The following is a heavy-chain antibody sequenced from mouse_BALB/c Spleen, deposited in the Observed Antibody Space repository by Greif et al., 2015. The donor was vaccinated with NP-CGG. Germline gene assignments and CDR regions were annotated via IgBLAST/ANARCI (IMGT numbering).Heavy chain of an antibody. Sequence: VQGVESGPGLVAPSQSLSITCTVSGFSLTSYGVHWVRQPPGKGLEWLGVIWAGGSTSYNSALMSRLSISKDNSKSXVFLKMNSLQTDDTAMYYCAREDGNYVCAMDYWGQGTSVTVSS. CDR3: AREDGNYVCAMDY. CDR1: GFSLTSYG. V-gene: IGHV2-9*02. J-gene: IGHJ4*01. CDR2: IWAGGST. D-gene: IGHD2-1*01.